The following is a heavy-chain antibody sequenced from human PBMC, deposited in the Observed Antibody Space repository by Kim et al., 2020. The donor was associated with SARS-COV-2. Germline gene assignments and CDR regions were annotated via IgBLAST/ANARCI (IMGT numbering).Heavy chain of an antibody. CDR3: VRGTWGDINDY. CDR2: ISTKDGDT. V-gene: IGHV1-18*01. J-gene: IGHJ4*02. D-gene: IGHD3-16*01. Sequence: ASVKVSCKTSGDTSRKNGFNWMRQAPGQGLEWMGWISTKDGDTNSALKFQDRVMMTTDSSTTTVYMELRSLKSDDTAVYYFVRGTWGDINDYWGQGTLVTVSS. CDR1: GDTSRKNG.